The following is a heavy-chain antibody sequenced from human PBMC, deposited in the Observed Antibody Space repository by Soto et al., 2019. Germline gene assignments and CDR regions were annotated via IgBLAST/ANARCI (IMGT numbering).Heavy chain of an antibody. D-gene: IGHD2-2*02. J-gene: IGHJ4*02. V-gene: IGHV3-74*01. CDR2: INGDGTIT. CDR1: GFIFSTSW. CDR3: IRAVYTGSRFDY. Sequence: GGSLRLSCAASGFIFSTSWMHWVRQVPGKGLVWVSRINGDGTITTYAGSVKGRFTISRDNAKSTLYLEMNSLRVEDTALYYCIRAVYTGSRFDYWGQGSLVTVSS.